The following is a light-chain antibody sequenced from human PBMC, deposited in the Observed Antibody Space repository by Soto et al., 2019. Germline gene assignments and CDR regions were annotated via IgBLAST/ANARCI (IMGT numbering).Light chain of an antibody. CDR2: DAS. Sequence: DIQMTQSPSTLSASVGDRVTITCRASQSISSWLAWYQQKPGKAPKLLIYDASSLESGVPSRFSGSGSGTEFPLTISSLQPDDFATYYCQQYNSYWRTFGQGTKV. CDR3: QQYNSYWRT. V-gene: IGKV1-5*01. CDR1: QSISSW. J-gene: IGKJ1*01.